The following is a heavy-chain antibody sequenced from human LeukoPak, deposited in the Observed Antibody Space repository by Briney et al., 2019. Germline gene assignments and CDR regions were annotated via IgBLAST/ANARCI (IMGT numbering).Heavy chain of an antibody. Sequence: SVKVSCKASGGTFSSYAISWVRQAPGQGLEWMGRIIPIFGTANYAQKFQGRVTITTDESTSTAYMELSSPRSEDTAVYYCASSSYYDFWSASYFDYWGQGTLVTVSS. D-gene: IGHD3-3*01. J-gene: IGHJ4*02. V-gene: IGHV1-69*05. CDR2: IIPIFGTA. CDR3: ASSSYYDFWSASYFDY. CDR1: GGTFSSYA.